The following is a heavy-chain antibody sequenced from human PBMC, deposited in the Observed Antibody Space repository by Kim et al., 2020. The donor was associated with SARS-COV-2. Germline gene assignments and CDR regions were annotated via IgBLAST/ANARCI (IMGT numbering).Heavy chain of an antibody. V-gene: IGHV3-21*01. CDR2: ISSSSSYI. D-gene: IGHD6-13*01. CDR3: ARDTELQHYFDY. Sequence: GGSLRLSCAASGFTFSSYSMNWVRQAPGKGLEWVSSISSSSSYIYYADSVKGRFTISRDNAKNSLYLQMNSLRAEDTAVYYCARDTELQHYFDYWGQGTLVTVSS. CDR1: GFTFSSYS. J-gene: IGHJ4*02.